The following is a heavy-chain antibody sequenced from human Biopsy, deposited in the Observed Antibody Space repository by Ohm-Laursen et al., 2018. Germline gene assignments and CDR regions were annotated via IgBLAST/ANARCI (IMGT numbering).Heavy chain of an antibody. CDR1: GYTFTNYG. J-gene: IGHJ6*02. D-gene: IGHD3-22*01. V-gene: IGHV1-18*01. CDR2: ISAYNGNR. Sequence: ASVKVSCKSSGYTFTNYGISWVRQAPGQGLEWMGWISAYNGNRNYAQKFQGRVTMTTDTSTSTAYMELRSLRSDDTAVYFCAREEDNSGYDYYGMDVWGQGTTVTVSS. CDR3: AREEDNSGYDYYGMDV.